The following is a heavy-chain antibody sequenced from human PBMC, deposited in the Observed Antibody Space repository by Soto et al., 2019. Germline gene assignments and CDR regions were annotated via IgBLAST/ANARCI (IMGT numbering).Heavy chain of an antibody. V-gene: IGHV1-24*01. CDR3: ATEANASGPIQLWKAFDY. J-gene: IGHJ4*02. CDR1: GYTLTELS. D-gene: IGHD5-18*01. CDR2: FDPEDGET. Sequence: GASVKVSCKVSGYTLTELSMHWVRQAPGKGLEWMGGFDPEDGETIYAQKFQGRVTMTEDTSTDTAYMELSSLRSEDTAVYYCATEANASGPIQLWKAFDYWGQGTLVTVSS.